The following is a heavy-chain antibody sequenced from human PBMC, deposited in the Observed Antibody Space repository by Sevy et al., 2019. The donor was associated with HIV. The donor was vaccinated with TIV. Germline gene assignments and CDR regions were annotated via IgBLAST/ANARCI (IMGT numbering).Heavy chain of an antibody. V-gene: IGHV1-2*02. Sequence: ASVKVSCKASGYTFTGYYVHWLRQAPGQGLEWMGWINPKTGGTYFAKKFQDRVTMTTGTSITTAYMELSGLRFDDTAVYYCARMGDYFDTIGYYPLKYWGQGTLVTVSS. D-gene: IGHD3-22*01. CDR3: ARMGDYFDTIGYYPLKY. CDR1: GYTFTGYY. J-gene: IGHJ4*02. CDR2: INPKTGGT.